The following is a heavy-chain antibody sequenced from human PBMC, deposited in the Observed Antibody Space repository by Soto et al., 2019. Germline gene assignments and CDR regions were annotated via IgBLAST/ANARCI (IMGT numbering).Heavy chain of an antibody. Sequence: QVQLVQSGAEVKKPGSSVKVSCKAPGGTFISYAISWVRQAPGQGLEWMGGIIPIFGTAKYAQKFQCRVTITADESTSTGYMELSSLRSEDTAVYYCARSQGGSSSLDIYYYYYYGMDVWGQGTTVTVSS. J-gene: IGHJ6*02. V-gene: IGHV1-69*01. CDR1: GGTFISYA. CDR2: IIPIFGTA. D-gene: IGHD2-15*01. CDR3: ARSQGGSSSLDIYYYYYYGMDV.